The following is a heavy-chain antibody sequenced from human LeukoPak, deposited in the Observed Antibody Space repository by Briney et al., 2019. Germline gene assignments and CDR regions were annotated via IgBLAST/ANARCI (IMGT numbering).Heavy chain of an antibody. CDR1: GFTFSTYS. J-gene: IGHJ4*02. D-gene: IGHD4-23*01. CDR2: ITSSSAYI. Sequence: GGSLRLSCAASGFTFSTYSMNWVRQAPGKGLEWVSSITSSSAYIYYADSVKGRFTISRDNAKKSLYLQMSSLRDEDTTVYYCARDYGGNSDYWGQGALVTVSS. V-gene: IGHV3-21*01. CDR3: ARDYGGNSDY.